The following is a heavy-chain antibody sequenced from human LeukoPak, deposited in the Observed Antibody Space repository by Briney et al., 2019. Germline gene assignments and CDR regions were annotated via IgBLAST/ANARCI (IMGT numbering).Heavy chain of an antibody. V-gene: IGHV4-59*12. Sequence: VKPSETLSLTCTVSGGSISSYYWNWIRQPPGKGLEWIGYIYYSGTTNYNPSLKSRVTISVDTSKNQFSLKLSSVTAADTAVYYCARGDDSSGYSTFDIWGQGTMVTVSS. CDR1: GGSISSYY. CDR3: ARGDDSSGYSTFDI. D-gene: IGHD3-22*01. CDR2: IYYSGTT. J-gene: IGHJ3*02.